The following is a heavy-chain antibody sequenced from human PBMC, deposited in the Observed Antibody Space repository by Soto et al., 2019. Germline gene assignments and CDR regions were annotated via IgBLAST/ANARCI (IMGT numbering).Heavy chain of an antibody. D-gene: IGHD5-18*01. Sequence: PSETLSLTCTVSGGSVSSYYWSWIRQPAGKGLEWIGRIYTSGSTNYNPSLKSRVTMSVDTSKNQFSLKLSSVTAADTAVYYCARNKDGYSYGDFDYWGQGTLVTVSS. V-gene: IGHV4-4*07. CDR1: GGSVSSYY. J-gene: IGHJ4*02. CDR3: ARNKDGYSYGDFDY. CDR2: IYTSGST.